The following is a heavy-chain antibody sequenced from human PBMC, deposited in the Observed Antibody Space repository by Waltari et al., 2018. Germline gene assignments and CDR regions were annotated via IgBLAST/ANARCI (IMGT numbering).Heavy chain of an antibody. J-gene: IGHJ6*03. CDR1: GGSISSYY. CDR3: ARVVSGVDLRTNYYYYYYMDV. D-gene: IGHD1-7*01. V-gene: IGHV4-59*01. CDR2: IYYSEST. Sequence: QVQLQESGPGLVKPSETLSLTCTVSGGSISSYYWSWIRQPPGKGLEWIGYIYYSESTNHNPSLRRRFTISVDTSKNQFSLKLSSVTAADTAVYYCARVVSGVDLRTNYYYYYYMDVWGKGTTVTVSS.